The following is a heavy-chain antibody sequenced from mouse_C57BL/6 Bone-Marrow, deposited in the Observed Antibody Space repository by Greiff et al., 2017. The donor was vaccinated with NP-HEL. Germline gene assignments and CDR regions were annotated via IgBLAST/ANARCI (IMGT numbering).Heavy chain of an antibody. V-gene: IGHV10-1*01. CDR3: VREGKGFTTVVADWYFDV. CDR2: IRSKSNNYAT. CDR1: GFSFNTYA. J-gene: IGHJ1*03. Sequence: EVQRVESGGGLVQPKGSLKLSCAASGFSFNTYAMNWVRQAPGKGLEWVARIRSKSNNYATYYADSVKDRFTISRDDSESMLYLQMNNLKTEDTAMYYCVREGKGFTTVVADWYFDVWGTGTTVTVSS. D-gene: IGHD1-1*01.